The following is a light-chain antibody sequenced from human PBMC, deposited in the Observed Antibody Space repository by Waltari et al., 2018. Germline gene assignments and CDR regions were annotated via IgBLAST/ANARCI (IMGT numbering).Light chain of an antibody. CDR3: CSYTTSNTFV. J-gene: IGLJ2*01. V-gene: IGLV2-23*02. CDR1: SSDVGSYNF. Sequence: QSALTQPASVSGSPGQSITISCTGTSSDVGSYNFVTWYQQPPGKAPKRMIYEATKRPSGVSNRFSGSKSGNTASLTISGLQAEDEADYYCCSYTTSNTFVFGGGTKLTVL. CDR2: EAT.